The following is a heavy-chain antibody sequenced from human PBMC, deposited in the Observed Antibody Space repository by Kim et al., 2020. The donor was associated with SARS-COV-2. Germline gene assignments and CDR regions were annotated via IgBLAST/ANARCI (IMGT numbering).Heavy chain of an antibody. V-gene: IGHV4-4*07. CDR3: ARHGGPYSSSWLGSHFYGLDI. D-gene: IGHD6-13*01. CDR2: IYTNGST. Sequence: SETLSLTCTVSGVSISSYNWTWIRQPAGKGLEWIGHIYTNGSTNYNPSLKSRVTVSIDTSRNQLSLQLRSVTAADTAVYYCARHGGPYSSSWLGSHFYGLDIWGQGTTVTVSS. CDR1: GVSISSYN. J-gene: IGHJ6*02.